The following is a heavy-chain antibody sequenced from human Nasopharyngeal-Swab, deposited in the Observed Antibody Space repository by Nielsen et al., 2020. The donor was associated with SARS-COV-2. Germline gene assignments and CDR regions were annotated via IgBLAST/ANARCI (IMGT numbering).Heavy chain of an antibody. CDR1: GFTFSGSA. J-gene: IGHJ6*03. CDR3: TADIVSQTIYYYYMDV. D-gene: IGHD5/OR15-5a*01. CDR2: IRSKANSYAT. Sequence: GESLKISCAASGFTFSGSAMHWVRQASGKGLEWVGRIRSKANSYATAYAASVKGRFTISRDDSKNTAYLQMNSLKTEDTAVYYCTADIVSQTIYYYYMDVWGKGTTVTVSS. V-gene: IGHV3-73*01.